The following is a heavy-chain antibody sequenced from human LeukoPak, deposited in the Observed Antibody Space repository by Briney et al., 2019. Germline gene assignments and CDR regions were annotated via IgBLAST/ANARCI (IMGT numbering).Heavy chain of an antibody. V-gene: IGHV4-34*01. CDR2: INHSGST. CDR3: ARATSGSYFDY. CDR1: GGSFSGYY. D-gene: IGHD1-26*01. J-gene: IGHJ4*02. Sequence: SETLSLTCAVYGGSFSGYYWSWIRQPPGKGLEWIGEINHSGSTNYNPSLKSRVTISVDTSKNQFSLKLSSVIAADTAVYYCARATSGSYFDYWGQGTLVTVSS.